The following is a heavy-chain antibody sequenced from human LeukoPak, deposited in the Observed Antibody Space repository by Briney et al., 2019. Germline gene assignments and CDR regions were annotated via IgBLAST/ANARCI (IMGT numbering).Heavy chain of an antibody. J-gene: IGHJ3*02. Sequence: GGSLRLSCAASGFTFSSYSMNWVRQAPGKGLEWVSYISSGGSTTYYAGSVKGRFTVSRDNAKNSLYLQMNSLRAEDTAVYYCAKTGGYYDTSDLYRPDVFDIWGQGTVVTVSS. D-gene: IGHD3-22*01. CDR1: GFTFSSYS. CDR3: AKTGGYYDTSDLYRPDVFDI. V-gene: IGHV3-48*04. CDR2: ISSGGSTT.